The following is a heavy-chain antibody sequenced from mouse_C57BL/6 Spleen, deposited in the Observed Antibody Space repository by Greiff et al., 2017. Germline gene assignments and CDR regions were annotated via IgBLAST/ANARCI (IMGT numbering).Heavy chain of an antibody. Sequence: QVQLKESGAELVKPGASVQLSCKASGYTFTSYWMHWVKQRPGRGLEWIGRIDPNSGGTKYNEKFKSKATLTVDKPSSTAYMQLSRLTSEDSAVYYCARPARSNYVGFDYWGQGTTLTVSS. J-gene: IGHJ2*01. D-gene: IGHD2-5*01. V-gene: IGHV1-72*01. CDR1: GYTFTSYW. CDR3: ARPARSNYVGFDY. CDR2: IDPNSGGT.